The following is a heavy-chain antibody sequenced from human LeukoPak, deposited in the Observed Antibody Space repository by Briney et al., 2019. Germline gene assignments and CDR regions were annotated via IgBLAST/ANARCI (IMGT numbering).Heavy chain of an antibody. V-gene: IGHV3-30*02. CDR3: VRDPTGGEGGDR. D-gene: IGHD1-14*01. J-gene: IGHJ5*02. CDR1: GFTFSSHG. Sequence: PGGSLRLSCAASGFTFSSHGMHWVRQAPGKGLEWVAFIRNDGSDKYYADSVKGRFTISRDNSKNTLYLQMNSLRPEDTAVYYCVRDPTGGEGGDRWGQGTLVTVSS. CDR2: IRNDGSDK.